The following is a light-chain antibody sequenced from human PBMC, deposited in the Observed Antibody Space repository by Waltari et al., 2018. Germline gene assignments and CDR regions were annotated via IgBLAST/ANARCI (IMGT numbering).Light chain of an antibody. V-gene: IGKV1-6*01. CDR3: QHGYGTPWT. Sequence: IQMTQYPSSLPASVGDRVTITCQASQDINSDLAWYQQKPGKAPKLLIYKAFTLQTGVPSRFSGSRSGTDFILTISSLQPEDFATYYCQHGYGTPWTFGQGTKVENK. J-gene: IGKJ1*01. CDR1: QDINSD. CDR2: KAF.